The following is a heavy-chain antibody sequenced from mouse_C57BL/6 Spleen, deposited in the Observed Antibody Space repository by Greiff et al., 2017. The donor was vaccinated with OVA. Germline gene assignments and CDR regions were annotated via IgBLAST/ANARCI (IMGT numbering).Heavy chain of an antibody. J-gene: IGHJ1*03. CDR3: ARRLGEWYFDV. V-gene: IGHV1-69*01. Sequence: QVQLQQPGAELVMPGDSVKLSCKASGYTFTSYWMQWVKQRPGQGLAWIGEIDPYDSYNNYNQTFKGKSTFTVDTSSSTSYMQLSSLTSEDTAVYYCARRLGEWYFDVWGTGTTVTVSS. CDR1: GYTFTSYW. D-gene: IGHD3-2*02. CDR2: IDPYDSYN.